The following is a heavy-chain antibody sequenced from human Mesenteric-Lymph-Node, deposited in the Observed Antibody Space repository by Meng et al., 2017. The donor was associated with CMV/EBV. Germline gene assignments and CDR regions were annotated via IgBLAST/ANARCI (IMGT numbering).Heavy chain of an antibody. J-gene: IGHJ4*02. CDR2: ISSSSSTI. CDR3: ARDPTPTYYDFWSGYYPYYFDY. V-gene: IGHV3-48*04. CDR1: GFTFSSYS. D-gene: IGHD3-3*01. Sequence: GGSLRLSCAASGFTFSSYSMNWVRQAPGKGLEWVSYISSSSSTIYYADSVKGRFTISRDNAKNSLYLQMNSLRAEDTAVYYCARDPTPTYYDFWSGYYPYYFDYWGQGTLVTVSS.